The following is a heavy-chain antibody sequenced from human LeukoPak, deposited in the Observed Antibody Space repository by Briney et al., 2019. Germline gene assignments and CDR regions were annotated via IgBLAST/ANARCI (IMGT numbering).Heavy chain of an antibody. CDR1: GGSISSSNW. Sequence: PSGTLSLTCAVSGGSISSSNWWSWVRQPPGKGLEWIGEIYHSGGTNYNPSLKSRVTISVDKSKNQFSLKLSSVTAADTAVYYCARPRGSGYSYGYNAFDIWGQGTMVTVSS. CDR3: ARPRGSGYSYGYNAFDI. D-gene: IGHD5-18*01. CDR2: IYHSGGT. V-gene: IGHV4-4*02. J-gene: IGHJ3*02.